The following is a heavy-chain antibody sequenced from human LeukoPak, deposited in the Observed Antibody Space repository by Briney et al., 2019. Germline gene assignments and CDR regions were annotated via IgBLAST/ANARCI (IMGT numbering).Heavy chain of an antibody. Sequence: SETLSLTRAVSGGSISSGGYSWSWIRQPPGKGLEWIGYIYHSGSTYYNPSLKSRVTISVDRSKNQFSLKLSSVTAADTAVYYCARVVAAAGTFIWFDPWGQGTLVTVSS. CDR2: IYHSGST. D-gene: IGHD6-13*01. CDR3: ARVVAAAGTFIWFDP. J-gene: IGHJ5*02. CDR1: GGSISSGGYS. V-gene: IGHV4-30-2*01.